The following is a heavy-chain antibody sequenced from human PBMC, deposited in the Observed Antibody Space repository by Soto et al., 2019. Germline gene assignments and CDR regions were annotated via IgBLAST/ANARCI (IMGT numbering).Heavy chain of an antibody. CDR2: FKSKIDGGTI. CDR3: FTDRQFRPAY. J-gene: IGHJ4*02. V-gene: IGHV3-15*07. Sequence: GGSLRLSCAASGFTFNDAWMNWVRQAPGKGLEWVGLFKSKIDGGTIHYAASVKGRFTISRDDSKNVFYLQMNSLKTEDTALYYCFTDRQFRPAYWGQGSLVPVSS. CDR1: GFTFNDAW.